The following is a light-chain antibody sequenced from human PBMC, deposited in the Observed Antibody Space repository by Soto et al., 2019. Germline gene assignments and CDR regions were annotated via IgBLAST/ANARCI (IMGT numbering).Light chain of an antibody. Sequence: DIQMTQSPPSLSASVGDRVTITCRASQNIRTYLNWYQQKPGKAPKLLIYAASTLQSGVPSRFRGSGSETDFTLTISSLQPEDFETYYCQQSYDTHLTFCGGTKVDI. CDR3: QQSYDTHLT. V-gene: IGKV1-39*01. CDR1: QNIRTY. J-gene: IGKJ4*01. CDR2: AAS.